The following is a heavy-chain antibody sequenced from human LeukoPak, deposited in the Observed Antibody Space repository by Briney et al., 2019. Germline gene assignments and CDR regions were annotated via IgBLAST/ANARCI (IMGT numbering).Heavy chain of an antibody. D-gene: IGHD3-10*01. CDR1: GYSFTDYY. Sequence: ASVKVSCKTSGYSFTDYYMHWVRQAPGQGLEWMGWINPNSGGTNYAQKFQGRVTMTRDTSISTAYMELSRLRSDDTAVYYCARGEVTMVRGVIDGGFDPWGQGTLVTVSS. CDR3: ARGEVTMVRGVIDGGFDP. V-gene: IGHV1-2*02. CDR2: INPNSGGT. J-gene: IGHJ5*02.